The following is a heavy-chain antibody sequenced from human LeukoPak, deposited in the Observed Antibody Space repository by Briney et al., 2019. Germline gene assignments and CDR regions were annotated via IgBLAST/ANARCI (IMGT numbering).Heavy chain of an antibody. CDR2: ISSSSSYI. V-gene: IGHV3-21*01. Sequence: GGTLRLSCAASGFTFSSHGMNWVRQAPGKGLEWVSSISSSSSYIYYADSVKGRFTISRDNAKNSLYLQMNSLRAEDTAVYYCARERDYYDSSGPQYYFDYWGQGTLVTVSS. J-gene: IGHJ4*02. D-gene: IGHD3-22*01. CDR1: GFTFSSHG. CDR3: ARERDYYDSSGPQYYFDY.